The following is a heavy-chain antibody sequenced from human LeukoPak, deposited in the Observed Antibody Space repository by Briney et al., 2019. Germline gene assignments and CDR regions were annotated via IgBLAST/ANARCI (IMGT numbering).Heavy chain of an antibody. J-gene: IGHJ4*02. V-gene: IGHV4-61*02. CDR1: GGSISSGSYY. CDR3: ARLTPPAIVPTARGYYFDY. CDR2: IYTSGST. D-gene: IGHD2-2*01. Sequence: SQTLSLTCTVSGGSISSGSYYWSWIRQPAGKGLEWIGRIYTSGSTNYNPSLKSRVTISVDTSKNQFSLKLSSVTAADTAVYYCARLTPPAIVPTARGYYFDYWGQGTLVTVSS.